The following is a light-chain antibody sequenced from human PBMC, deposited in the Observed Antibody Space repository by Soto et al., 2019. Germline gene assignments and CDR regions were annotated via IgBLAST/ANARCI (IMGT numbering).Light chain of an antibody. V-gene: IGKV1-9*01. J-gene: IGKJ4*01. CDR1: QGISSY. Sequence: EIQLTQSPSFLCGSIVERFTITCRASQGISSYLVWYQQKPGKAPKLLIYAASTLQSGVPSRFSGSGSGTEFTLTISSLQPEDFAAYYCQQLNGYPLTFGGGTKVDIK. CDR3: QQLNGYPLT. CDR2: AAS.